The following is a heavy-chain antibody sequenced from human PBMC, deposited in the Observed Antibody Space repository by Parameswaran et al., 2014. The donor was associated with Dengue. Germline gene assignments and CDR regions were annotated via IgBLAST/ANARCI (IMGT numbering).Heavy chain of an antibody. V-gene: IGHV3-33*01. CDR2: IWYDGSNK. J-gene: IGHJ4*02. Sequence: VRQAPGKGLEWVAVIWYDGSNKYYADSVKGRFTISRDNSKNTLYLQMNSLRAEDTAVYYCARSGWELLGNFDYWGQGTLVTVSS. CDR3: ARSGWELLGNFDY. D-gene: IGHD1-26*01.